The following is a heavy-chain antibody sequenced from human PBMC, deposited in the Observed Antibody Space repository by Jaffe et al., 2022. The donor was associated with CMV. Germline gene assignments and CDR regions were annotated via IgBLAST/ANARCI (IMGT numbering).Heavy chain of an antibody. D-gene: IGHD4-17*01. V-gene: IGHV4-59*01. CDR3: ARDLTTVTTPYYYGMDV. CDR1: GGSISSYY. CDR2: IYYSGST. J-gene: IGHJ6*02. Sequence: QVQLQESGPGLVKPSETLSLTCTVSGGSISSYYWSWIRQPPGKGLEWIGYIYYSGSTNYNPSLKSRVTISVDTSKNQFSLKLSSVTAADTAVYYCARDLTTVTTPYYYGMDVWGQGTTVTVSS.